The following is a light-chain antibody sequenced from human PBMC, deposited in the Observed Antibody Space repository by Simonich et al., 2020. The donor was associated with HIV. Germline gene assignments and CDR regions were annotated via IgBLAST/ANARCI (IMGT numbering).Light chain of an antibody. Sequence: DIVMTQSPLSLPVTPGEPASISCRSSQSLLHSNGYNYLDWYRKKPGQSPQLLIYLGSNRASGVPDRFSGSGSGTDFTLKISRVEAEDVGVYYCMQALQTPPTFGQGTKLEIK. V-gene: IGKV2-28*01. CDR2: LGS. CDR3: MQALQTPPT. J-gene: IGKJ2*01. CDR1: QSLLHSNGYNY.